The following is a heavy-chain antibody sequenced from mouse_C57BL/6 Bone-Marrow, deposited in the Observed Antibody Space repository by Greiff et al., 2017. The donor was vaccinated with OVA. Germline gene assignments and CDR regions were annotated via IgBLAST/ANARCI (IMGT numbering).Heavy chain of an antibody. CDR2: IYPGDGDT. CDR3: AIFWGNSLGY. CDR1: GYAFSSSW. Sequence: VQLQESGPELVKPGASVKISCKASGYAFSSSWMNWVKQRPGKGLEWIGRIYPGDGDTNYNGKFKGKATMTADKFSSTAYMQSSSLTSEDSAVYSCAIFWGNSLGYWGQGTTLTVSS. D-gene: IGHD2-1*01. J-gene: IGHJ2*01. V-gene: IGHV1-82*01.